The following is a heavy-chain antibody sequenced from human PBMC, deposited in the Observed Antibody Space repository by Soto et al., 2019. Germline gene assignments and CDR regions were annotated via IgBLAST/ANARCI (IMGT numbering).Heavy chain of an antibody. V-gene: IGHV1-8*01. J-gene: IGHJ6*02. D-gene: IGHD6-6*01. Sequence: QVQLVQSGAEVKKPGASVKVSCKASGYTFTSYDINWVRQATGQGREWMGWMNPNSGNTDYAQKFQGRVTMTRNTSISAAYMGLSSLRSEDTAVYYCARRGLSSSSTFRYYYYGMDVWGQGTTVTVSS. CDR3: ARRGLSSSSTFRYYYYGMDV. CDR1: GYTFTSYD. CDR2: MNPNSGNT.